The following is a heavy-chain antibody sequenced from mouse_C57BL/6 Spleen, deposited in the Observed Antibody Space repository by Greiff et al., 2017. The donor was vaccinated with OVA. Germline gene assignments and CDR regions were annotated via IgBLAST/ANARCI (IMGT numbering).Heavy chain of an antibody. CDR3: ARAGNYKGNYGDD. Sequence: EVQLQESGPGLVKPSQSLSLTCSVTGYSISSGYYWNWIRQFPGNKLEWMGYISYDGSNNYNPSLKNRISITRDTAKNQIFLKLKTVTTEDKATYNCARAGNYKGNYGDDWGQGTTLTVSS. J-gene: IGHJ2*01. D-gene: IGHD2-1*01. CDR2: ISYDGSN. V-gene: IGHV3-6*01. CDR1: GYSISSGYY.